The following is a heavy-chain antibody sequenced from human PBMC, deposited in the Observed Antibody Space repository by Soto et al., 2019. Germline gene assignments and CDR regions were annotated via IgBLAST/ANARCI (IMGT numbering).Heavy chain of an antibody. J-gene: IGHJ4*02. CDR1: GYTFTSYA. Sequence: VQLVQSGAEVKKPGASVKVSCKASGYTFTSYAMHWVRQAPGQRLEWMGWINAGNGNTKYSQKFQGRVTITRDTSASTAYMELSSLRSEDTAVYYCARTASFGVVIIFDYWGQGILVTVSS. CDR3: ARTASFGVVIIFDY. D-gene: IGHD3-3*01. V-gene: IGHV1-3*01. CDR2: INAGNGNT.